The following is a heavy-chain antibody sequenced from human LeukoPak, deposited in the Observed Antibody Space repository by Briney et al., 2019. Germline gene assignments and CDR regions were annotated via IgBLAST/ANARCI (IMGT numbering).Heavy chain of an antibody. V-gene: IGHV3-21*01. CDR1: GFTFSSYS. J-gene: IGHJ5*02. CDR3: ARDSTVRGFDP. Sequence: GGSLRLSCAASGFTFSSYSMNWVRQAPGEGLEWVSSISSSSSYIYYADSVKGRFTISRDNAKNSLYLQMNSLRAEDTAVYYCARDSTVRGFDPWGQGTLVTVSS. CDR2: ISSSSSYI. D-gene: IGHD6-6*01.